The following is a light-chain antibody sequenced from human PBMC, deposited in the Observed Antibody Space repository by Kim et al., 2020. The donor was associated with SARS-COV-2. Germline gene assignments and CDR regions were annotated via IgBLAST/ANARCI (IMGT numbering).Light chain of an antibody. V-gene: IGLV2-14*03. CDR2: DVS. Sequence: HSITLSCTRTSSDVGYYNYVSWYQQHPGKAPKFMIYDVSNRPSGVSNRFSGSKSGNTASLTISGLQAEDEADYYCSSYSSSSTWVFGGGTHLTVL. CDR3: SSYSSSSTWV. CDR1: SSDVGYYNY. J-gene: IGLJ3*02.